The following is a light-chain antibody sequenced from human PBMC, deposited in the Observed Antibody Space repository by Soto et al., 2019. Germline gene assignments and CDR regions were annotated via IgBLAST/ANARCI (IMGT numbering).Light chain of an antibody. CDR2: GAS. CDR3: QQYGSSPRT. V-gene: IGKV3-20*01. Sequence: EIVLTQSPGTQSLSPGERATLSCRASQSVSSSYLAWYQQKPGQAPRLLIYGASSRATGIPDRFSGSGSGTGFTLTISRLEPEDFAVYYCQQYGSSPRTFGQGTKVDIK. CDR1: QSVSSSY. J-gene: IGKJ1*01.